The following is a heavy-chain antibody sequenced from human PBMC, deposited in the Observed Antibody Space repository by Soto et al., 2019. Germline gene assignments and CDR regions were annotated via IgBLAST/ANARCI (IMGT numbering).Heavy chain of an antibody. J-gene: IGHJ5*02. V-gene: IGHV4-59*01. CDR3: ARIPVDTSMIYWLDP. D-gene: IGHD5-18*01. CDR1: GFSLNNSY. CDR2: IYYSGNT. Sequence: DTQSLTWVFSGFSLNNSYWSWSRQPPGKGLEYIGYIYYSGNTNYNPSLKSRVIISVDTSKNLFSLKLTSVTAADTAVYYCARIPVDTSMIYWLDPWGQGTLVTLSS.